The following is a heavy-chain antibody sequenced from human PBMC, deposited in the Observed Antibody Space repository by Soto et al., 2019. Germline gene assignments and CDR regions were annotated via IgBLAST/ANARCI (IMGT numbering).Heavy chain of an antibody. CDR1: GFTCSSYG. CDR3: ATTYYYDSSGYYYDY. Sequence: GGSLRLSWAASGFTCSSYGMHWVRQAPGKGLEWVAVISYDGSNKYYADSVKGRFTISRDNSKNTLYLQMNSLRAEDTAVYYWATTYYYDSSGYYYDYWGQETLVTVSS. V-gene: IGHV3-30*03. D-gene: IGHD3-22*01. J-gene: IGHJ4*02. CDR2: ISYDGSNK.